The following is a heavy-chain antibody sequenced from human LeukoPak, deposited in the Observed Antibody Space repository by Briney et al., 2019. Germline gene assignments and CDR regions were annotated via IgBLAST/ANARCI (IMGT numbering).Heavy chain of an antibody. CDR2: FDPEDGET. CDR1: GYTLTELS. V-gene: IGHV1-24*01. CDR3: ATSQAALGASDAFGI. J-gene: IGHJ3*02. Sequence: GASVKVSCKVSGYTLTELSMHWVRQAPGKGLEWMGGFDPEDGETIYAQKFQGRVTMTEDTSTDTAYMELSSLRSEDTAVYYCATSQAALGASDAFGIWGQGTMVTVSS. D-gene: IGHD2-15*01.